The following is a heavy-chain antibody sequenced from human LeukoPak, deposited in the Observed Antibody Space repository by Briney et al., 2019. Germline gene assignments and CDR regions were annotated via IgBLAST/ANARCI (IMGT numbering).Heavy chain of an antibody. J-gene: IGHJ4*02. CDR3: ARVPISTTARGYFDY. V-gene: IGHV4-59*12. CDR2: IYYSGST. Sequence: SETLSLTCTVSGGSISSYYWSWIRQPPGKGLEWIGYIYYSGSTTYNPSLKSRVSVSVDTSKNNFSLKLSSVTATDTAVYYCARVPISTTARGYFDYWCQGTLVTVSS. D-gene: IGHD4-17*01. CDR1: GGSISSYY.